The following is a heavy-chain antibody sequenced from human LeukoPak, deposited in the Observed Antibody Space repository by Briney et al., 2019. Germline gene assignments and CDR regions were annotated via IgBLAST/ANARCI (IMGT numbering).Heavy chain of an antibody. CDR2: IKSKPDGGTT. J-gene: IGHJ4*02. CDR1: GFTFSNAW. Sequence: GGSLRLSCAAPGFTFSNAWMSWVRQAPGKGLEWVGRIKSKPDGGTTDYAAPVKGRFTISRDDSKNTLYLQMSSLKTEDTAVYYCTTGFMEYCSSTSCAPFDYWGQGTLVTVSS. CDR3: TTGFMEYCSSTSCAPFDY. V-gene: IGHV3-15*01. D-gene: IGHD2-2*01.